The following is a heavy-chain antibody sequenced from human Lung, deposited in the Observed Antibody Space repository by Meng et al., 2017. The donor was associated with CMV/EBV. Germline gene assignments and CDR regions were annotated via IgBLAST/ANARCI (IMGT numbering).Heavy chain of an antibody. Sequence: SVXVSXXASGDTFSRYAISWVRQAPGQGLEWMGGIIPFFDTTNYAQKFQGRVTITTDESTSTAYMELSSLRSEDTAVYYCARDRTGDCSSTSCYNYYYYYGMDVWGQGXTVTVSS. CDR3: ARDRTGDCSSTSCYNYYYYYGMDV. D-gene: IGHD2-2*02. CDR2: IIPFFDTT. J-gene: IGHJ6*02. CDR1: GDTFSRYA. V-gene: IGHV1-69*05.